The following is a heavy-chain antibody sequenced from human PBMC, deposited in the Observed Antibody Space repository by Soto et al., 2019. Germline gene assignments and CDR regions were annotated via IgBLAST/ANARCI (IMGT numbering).Heavy chain of an antibody. J-gene: IGHJ4*02. CDR1: GFTVSSSY. D-gene: IGHD6-13*01. CDR3: GRGVLVGAGYFDY. Sequence: EVQLVESGGGLIQPGGSLRLSCAASGFTVSSSYMSWVRQAPGKGLEWVSVIYSGGSTYYADSVEGRFTISIDNSQNNLSVQLNSRRAAEAAVDYCGRGVLVGAGYFDYWGQGTLVTVSS. V-gene: IGHV3-66*03. CDR2: IYSGGST.